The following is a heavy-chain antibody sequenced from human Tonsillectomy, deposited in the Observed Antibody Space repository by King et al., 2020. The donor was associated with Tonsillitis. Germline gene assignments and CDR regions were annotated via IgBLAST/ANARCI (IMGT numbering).Heavy chain of an antibody. Sequence: QLQESGPGLVKPSETLSLTCTVSGGSITSGTHYWGWIRQPPGKGLEWIGSIYNSGSTYYNPSLKSRITISVDTSKNQFSLKLRSVTAADTAVYYCARCGILWFGEPRAWGQGTLVTVSS. D-gene: IGHD3-10*01. CDR2: IYNSGST. CDR1: GGSITSGTHY. CDR3: ARCGILWFGEPRA. V-gene: IGHV4-39*07. J-gene: IGHJ5*02.